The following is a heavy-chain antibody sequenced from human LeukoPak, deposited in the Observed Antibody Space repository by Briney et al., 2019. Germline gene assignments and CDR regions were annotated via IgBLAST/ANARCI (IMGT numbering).Heavy chain of an antibody. CDR3: ARMGYSTPPLNY. V-gene: IGHV3-7*01. Sequence: QPGRSLRLSCAASEFTFSAYAMHWVRQAPGKGLEWVANIKQDGSQIYYADSVKGRLTISRDNAKNSVFLQMNSLRVEDTAVYFCARMGYSTPPLNYGAQDPLVPFSS. CDR2: IKQDGSQI. D-gene: IGHD6-13*01. J-gene: IGHJ4*02. CDR1: EFTFSAYA.